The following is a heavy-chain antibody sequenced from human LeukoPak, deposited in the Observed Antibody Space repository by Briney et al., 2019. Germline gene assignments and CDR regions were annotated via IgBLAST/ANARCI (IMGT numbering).Heavy chain of an antibody. J-gene: IGHJ4*02. CDR1: GFTFCDYA. D-gene: IGHD3-16*02. Sequence: QPGRSLRLSCTASGFTFCDYAMSWVRQAPGKGLEWVGFIRSKAYGGTTEYAGSVKGRFTISRDDSKSIAYLQMNSLKTEDTAVYYCTRGAPYVWGSYRSPPFDYWGQGTLVTVSS. V-gene: IGHV3-49*04. CDR3: TRGAPYVWGSYRSPPFDY. CDR2: IRSKAYGGTT.